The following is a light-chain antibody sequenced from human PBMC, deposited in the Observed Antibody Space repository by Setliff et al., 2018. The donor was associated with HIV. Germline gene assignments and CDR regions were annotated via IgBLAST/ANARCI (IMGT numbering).Light chain of an antibody. Sequence: QSALTQPASVSGSPGQSITISCIGTSSDVGGHDFVSLYQQRPGKAPKLIIFDVTELPSGVSHRFSGSKSCNTASLTISGLQTEDEADYFCSSYRSPATYVSGIGTKVTVL. J-gene: IGLJ1*01. CDR3: SSYRSPATYV. CDR1: SSDVGGHDF. V-gene: IGLV2-14*03. CDR2: DVT.